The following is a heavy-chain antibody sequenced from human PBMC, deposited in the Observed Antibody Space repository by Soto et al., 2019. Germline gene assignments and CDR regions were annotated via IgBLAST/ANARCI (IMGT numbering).Heavy chain of an antibody. V-gene: IGHV1-46*01. Sequence: GASVKVSCKASGYTFTSYYMHWVRQAPGQGLEWMGRINPSGGSTGYAQKSQGRVTMTRDTSTSTVYMELSRLRSDDTAVYYCARAYLDYGDYVWFDPWGQGTLVTVSS. J-gene: IGHJ5*02. CDR3: ARAYLDYGDYVWFDP. CDR1: GYTFTSYY. CDR2: INPSGGST. D-gene: IGHD4-17*01.